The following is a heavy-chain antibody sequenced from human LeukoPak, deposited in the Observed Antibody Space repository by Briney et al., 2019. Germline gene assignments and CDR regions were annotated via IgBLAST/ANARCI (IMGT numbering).Heavy chain of an antibody. J-gene: IGHJ4*02. CDR2: IKQDGSEK. D-gene: IGHD6-13*01. V-gene: IGHV3-7*01. CDR3: AREPFTAAGTDY. Sequence: PGGSLRLSCTASGFTLSSYWMSWVRQAPGKGLEWVANIKQDGSEKYYVDSVKGRFTISRDNAKNSLYLQMNSLRVEDTAVYHCAREPFTAAGTDYWGQGTLVTVSS. CDR1: GFTLSSYW.